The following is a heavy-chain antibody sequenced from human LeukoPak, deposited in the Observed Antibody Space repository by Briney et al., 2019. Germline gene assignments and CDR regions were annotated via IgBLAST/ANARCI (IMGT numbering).Heavy chain of an antibody. CDR3: ASSDCSSTSCYIDY. V-gene: IGHV3-11*01. CDR2: ISSSGSTI. D-gene: IGHD2-2*02. CDR1: GYTFSDYY. J-gene: IGHJ4*02. Sequence: GGSLRLSCAASGYTFSDYYMSWIRQAPGKGLEWVSYISSSGSTIYYADSMKGRFTISRDNAKNSLYLQMNSLRAEDTAVYYCASSDCSSTSCYIDYWGQGTLVTVSS.